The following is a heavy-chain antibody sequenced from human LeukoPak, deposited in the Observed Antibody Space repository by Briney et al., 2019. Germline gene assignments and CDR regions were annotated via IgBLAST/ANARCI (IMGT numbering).Heavy chain of an antibody. CDR3: AREGSQGSFDY. CDR1: GYTFTSYY. J-gene: IGHJ4*02. D-gene: IGHD3-10*01. V-gene: IGHV1-46*01. Sequence: ASVKVSCEASGYTFTSYYMHWVRQAPGQGLEWMGIINPSGGSTSYAQKFQGRVTMTRDTSTSTVCMELSSLRSEDTAVYYCAREGSQGSFDYWGQGTLVTVSS. CDR2: INPSGGST.